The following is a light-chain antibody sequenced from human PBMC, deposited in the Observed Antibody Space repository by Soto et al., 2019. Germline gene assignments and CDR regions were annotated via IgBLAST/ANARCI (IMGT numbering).Light chain of an antibody. CDR2: WAS. CDR3: QQYYSTPWT. Sequence: EIVMAQFPEPLAVSVGERATIKCRSSQSLLHSSDNRNYLTWYQQKPGQPPKLLIYWASTRQSGVPDRFSGSGSGTDFTLTINSLQAEDVAVYYCQQYYSTPWTFSQGTKVEIK. CDR1: QSLLHSSDNRNY. V-gene: IGKV4-1*01. J-gene: IGKJ1*01.